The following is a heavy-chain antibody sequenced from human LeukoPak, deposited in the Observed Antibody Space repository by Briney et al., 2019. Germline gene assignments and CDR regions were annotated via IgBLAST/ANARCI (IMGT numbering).Heavy chain of an antibody. CDR2: ISYTGTT. D-gene: IGHD3-10*01. J-gene: IGHJ4*02. Sequence: SETLSLTCSVSGGSINGYSWTWIRQPPGMRSEWVGHISYTGTTNYNPSLPTRVAISVDTSKNQFSLKLTSVTAADTAMYFCARLGGNWNSPGRDYWGQGTLVTVSS. V-gene: IGHV4-59*08. CDR3: ARLGGNWNSPGRDY. CDR1: GGSINGYS.